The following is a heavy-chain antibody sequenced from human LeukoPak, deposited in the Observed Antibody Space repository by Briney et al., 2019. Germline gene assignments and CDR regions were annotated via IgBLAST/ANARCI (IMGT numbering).Heavy chain of an antibody. V-gene: IGHV1-8*02. Sequence: GESLKISCNGSGYSFTSYWIGWVRQATGQGLEWMGWMNPNSGNTGYAQKFQGRVTMTRNTSISTAYMELSSLRSEDTAVYYCARRVPAAIRYYYYYYMDVWGKGTTVTVSS. J-gene: IGHJ6*03. CDR3: ARRVPAAIRYYYYYYMDV. CDR2: MNPNSGNT. D-gene: IGHD2-2*02. CDR1: GYSFTSYW.